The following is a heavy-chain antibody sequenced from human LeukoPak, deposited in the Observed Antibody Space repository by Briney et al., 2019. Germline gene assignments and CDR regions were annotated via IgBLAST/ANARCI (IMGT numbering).Heavy chain of an antibody. CDR3: ARGPYYYGSGSYFDY. CDR2: INHSGST. V-gene: IGHV4-34*01. J-gene: IGHJ4*02. D-gene: IGHD3-10*01. CDR1: GGSFSGYY. Sequence: PSETLSLTCAVYGGSFSGYYWSWIRQPPGKGLEWIGEINHSGSTNYNPSLKSRVTISVDTSKNQFSLKLSSVTAADTAVYYCARGPYYYGSGSYFDYWGQGTLVTVSS.